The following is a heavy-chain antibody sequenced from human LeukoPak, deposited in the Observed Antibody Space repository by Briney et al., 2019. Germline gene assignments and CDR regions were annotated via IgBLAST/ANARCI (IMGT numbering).Heavy chain of an antibody. CDR2: IIPIFGTA. Sequence: SEKVSCKASGGTFSSYAISWVRQAPGQGLEWMGGIIPIFGTANYAQKFQGRVTITTDESTSTAYMELSSLRSEDTAVYYRARDRREYYDSSGYYAYYYYYMDVWGKGTTDTVSS. CDR1: GGTFSSYA. J-gene: IGHJ6*03. V-gene: IGHV1-69*05. D-gene: IGHD3-22*01. CDR3: ARDRREYYDSSGYYAYYYYYMDV.